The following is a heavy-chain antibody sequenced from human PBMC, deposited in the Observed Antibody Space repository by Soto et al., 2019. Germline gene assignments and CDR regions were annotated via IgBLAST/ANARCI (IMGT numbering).Heavy chain of an antibody. CDR2: INGDSGKP. CDR3: GRGAGTSKIYAMGMDV. CDR1: AFNLRSYS. D-gene: IGHD2-2*01. Sequence: QAQLVQSGPEVQKPGASMKVSCKASAFNLRSYSIHWVRQAPGQRLEWMGQINGDSGKPRYSHRFEGRVTFKRDTHASTATLELHSLRSEDTAVYYCGRGAGTSKIYAMGMDVWGQGTAVSVSS. J-gene: IGHJ6*02. V-gene: IGHV1-3*01.